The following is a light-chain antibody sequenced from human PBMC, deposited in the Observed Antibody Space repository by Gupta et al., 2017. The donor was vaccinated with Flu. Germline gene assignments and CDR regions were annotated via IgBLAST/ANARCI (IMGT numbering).Light chain of an antibody. V-gene: IGKV3-11*01. J-gene: IGKJ2*01. CDR3: HQRSDFPMYT. CDR1: QSVGNY. Sequence: EIVLTQSPVTLSLSRGERAVLSCRASQSVGNYLAWYQQRPGQAPRLLMIDASKRAAGIPARFIGSGSGTDFTLTITPLEPDDFAVYYCHQRSDFPMYTFGQGTKLEIK. CDR2: DAS.